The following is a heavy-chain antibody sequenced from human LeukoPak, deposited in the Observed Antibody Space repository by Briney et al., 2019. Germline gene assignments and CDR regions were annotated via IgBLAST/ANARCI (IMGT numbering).Heavy chain of an antibody. CDR2: ISGSGAST. V-gene: IGHV3-23*01. Sequence: GGSLRLSCAASGFTFSNYAMSWVRQAPGKGLEWVSLISGSGASTYYPDSVKGRFTISRDNSKNTLSLQMNSLRAEDTAVYYCAPDLRGSATSLDDWGQGTLVTVSS. D-gene: IGHD6-25*01. CDR3: APDLRGSATSLDD. CDR1: GFTFSNYA. J-gene: IGHJ4*02.